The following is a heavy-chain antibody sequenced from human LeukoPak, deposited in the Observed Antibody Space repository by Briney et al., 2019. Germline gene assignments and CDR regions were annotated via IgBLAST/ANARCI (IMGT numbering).Heavy chain of an antibody. CDR2: INPNSGGT. D-gene: IGHD1-26*01. J-gene: IGHJ4*02. CDR1: GYTFTGYY. Sequence: ASVKVSCKASGYTFTGYYMHWVRQAPGQGLEWMRWINPNSGGTNYAQKFRGWVTMTRDTSISTAYMELSRLRSDDTAVYYCARDGSRWELPDWGQGTLVTVSS. V-gene: IGHV1-2*04. CDR3: ARDGSRWELPD.